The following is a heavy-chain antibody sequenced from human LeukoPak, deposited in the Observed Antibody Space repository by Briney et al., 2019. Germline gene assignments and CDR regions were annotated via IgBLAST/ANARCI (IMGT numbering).Heavy chain of an antibody. V-gene: IGHV1-46*01. CDR2: INPSGGST. J-gene: IGHJ4*02. D-gene: IGHD4-23*01. CDR1: GYTFTSYY. Sequence: VASVKVSCKASGYTFTSYYMHWVRQAPGQGLEWMGIINPSGGSTSYAQKFQGRVTMTRDTSTSTVYMELSSLRSEDTAVYHCARDQYGGNPPDYWGQGTLVTVSS. CDR3: ARDQYGGNPPDY.